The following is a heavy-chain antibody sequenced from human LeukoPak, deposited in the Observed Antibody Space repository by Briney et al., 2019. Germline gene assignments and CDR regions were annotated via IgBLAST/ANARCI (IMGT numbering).Heavy chain of an antibody. CDR1: GFTFSSYN. V-gene: IGHV3-21*01. J-gene: IGHJ4*02. CDR3: ARVDTAMVTSFDY. CDR2: ISNSSTYI. D-gene: IGHD5-18*01. Sequence: GGSLRLSCAASGFTFSSYNMNWVRQAPGKGPEWVSSISNSSTYIYYADSVKGRFTISRDNAKNSLYLQMNSLRAEDTAVYYCARVDTAMVTSFDYWGQGTPVTVSS.